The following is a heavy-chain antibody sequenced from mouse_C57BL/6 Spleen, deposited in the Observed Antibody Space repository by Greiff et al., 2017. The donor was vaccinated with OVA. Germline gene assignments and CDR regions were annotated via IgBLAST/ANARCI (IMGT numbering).Heavy chain of an antibody. CDR3: ARREYYGSSDWYFDV. V-gene: IGHV5-17*01. CDR1: GFTFSDYG. J-gene: IGHJ1*03. Sequence: EVKVVESGGGLVKPGGSLKLSCAASGFTFSDYGMHWVRQAPEKGLEWVAYISSGSSTIYYADTVKGRFTISRDNAKNTLFLQMTSLRSEDTAMYYCARREYYGSSDWYFDVWGTGTTVTVSS. D-gene: IGHD1-1*01. CDR2: ISSGSSTI.